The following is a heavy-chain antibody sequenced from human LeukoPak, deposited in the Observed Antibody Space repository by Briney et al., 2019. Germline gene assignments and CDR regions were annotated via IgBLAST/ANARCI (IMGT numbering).Heavy chain of an antibody. CDR2: IKQDGSEK. Sequence: GGSLSLSRAASGFTFSSYWMSWVRQAPGKGLEWVANIKQDGSEKYYVDSVKGRFTISRDNAKNSLYLQMNSLRAEDTAVYYCACFGYSPFDYWGQGTLVSVSS. CDR3: ACFGYSPFDY. CDR1: GFTFSSYW. J-gene: IGHJ4*02. V-gene: IGHV3-7*01. D-gene: IGHD6-13*01.